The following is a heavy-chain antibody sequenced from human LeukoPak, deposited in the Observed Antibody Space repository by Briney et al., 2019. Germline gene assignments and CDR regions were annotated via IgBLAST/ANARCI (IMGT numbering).Heavy chain of an antibody. CDR3: ARFAPDDNGDYSDY. J-gene: IGHJ4*02. V-gene: IGHV4-61*01. Sequence: SETLSLTCTVSGGSVSSGSYYWSWIRQPPGKGLEWIGYIYYSGSTNYNPSLKSRVTISVDTPKNQFSLKLSSVTAADTAVYYCARFAPDDNGDYSDYWGQGTLVTVSS. CDR1: GGSVSSGSYY. D-gene: IGHD4-17*01. CDR2: IYYSGST.